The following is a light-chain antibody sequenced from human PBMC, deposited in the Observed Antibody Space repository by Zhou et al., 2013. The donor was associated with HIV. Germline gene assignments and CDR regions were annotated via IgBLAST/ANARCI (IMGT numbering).Light chain of an antibody. CDR3: QQYNNWPQT. J-gene: IGKJ1*01. CDR2: GAS. V-gene: IGKV3-15*01. CDR1: QSVSSI. Sequence: IVMTQSPATLSVFLGERVTLSCRASQSVSSILAWYQQKPGQAPRLLIYGASTRATGIPARFSGSGSGTEFTLTISSMQSEDFAVYYCQQYNNWPQTFGQGTKVEIK.